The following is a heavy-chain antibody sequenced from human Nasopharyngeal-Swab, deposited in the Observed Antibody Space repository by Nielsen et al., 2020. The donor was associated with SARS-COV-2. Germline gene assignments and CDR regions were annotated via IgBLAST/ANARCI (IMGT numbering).Heavy chain of an antibody. D-gene: IGHD3-22*01. Sequence: WIRQPPGKGLEWIGYIYYSGSTNYNPSLKSRVTISADTSKNQFSLKLSSVTAADTAVYYCARETSDDSNGYYYTNWFDPWGQGTLVTVSS. J-gene: IGHJ5*02. V-gene: IGHV4-59*01. CDR2: IYYSGST. CDR3: ARETSDDSNGYYYTNWFDP.